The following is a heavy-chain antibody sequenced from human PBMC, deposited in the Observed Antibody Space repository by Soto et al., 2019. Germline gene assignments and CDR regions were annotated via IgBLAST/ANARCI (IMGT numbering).Heavy chain of an antibody. CDR1: GGSISSSSYY. CDR3: ARHPEVAGLGVDY. J-gene: IGHJ4*02. V-gene: IGHV4-39*01. D-gene: IGHD6-19*01. CDR2: IYYSGST. Sequence: QLQLQESGPGLVKPSETLSLTCTVSGGSISSSSYYWGWIRQPPGKGLEWIGSIYYSGSTYYNPSLKSRVTISVDTSKNQFSLKLSSVTAADTALYYCARHPEVAGLGVDYWGQGTLVTVSS.